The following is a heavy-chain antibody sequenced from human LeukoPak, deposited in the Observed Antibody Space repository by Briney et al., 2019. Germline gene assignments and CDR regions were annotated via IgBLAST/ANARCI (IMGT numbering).Heavy chain of an antibody. D-gene: IGHD2-2*01. CDR2: IRSSSCYI. J-gene: IGHJ4*02. CDR3: ARVVCSSTSCYLDY. Sequence: GGSLRLSCAASVFTLCSYSMNCVREAPGGGVECVSPIRSSSCYIYYADSVKVRFTITRDNAMTSLYLQINSLRAEDTAVSYCARVVCSSTSCYLDYWGQGTLVTVSS. V-gene: IGHV3-21*01. CDR1: VFTLCSYS.